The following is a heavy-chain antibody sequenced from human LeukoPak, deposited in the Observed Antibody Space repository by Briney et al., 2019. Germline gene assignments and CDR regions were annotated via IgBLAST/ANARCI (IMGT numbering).Heavy chain of an antibody. D-gene: IGHD3-10*01. CDR3: ATTYYYGSGSIH. Sequence: GGSLRLSCAASGFTFDDYGMSWVRQAPGKGLEWVFGINWNGGSTGYADSVKGRFTISRDNAKNSLYLQMNSLRAEDTALYYCATTYYYGSGSIHWGQGTLVTVSS. CDR2: INWNGGST. V-gene: IGHV3-20*04. CDR1: GFTFDDYG. J-gene: IGHJ4*02.